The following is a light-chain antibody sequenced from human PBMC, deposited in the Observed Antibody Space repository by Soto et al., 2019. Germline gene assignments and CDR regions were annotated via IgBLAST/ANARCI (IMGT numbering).Light chain of an antibody. CDR2: DVS. CDR3: SSYTASSTVEV. J-gene: IGLJ1*01. CDR1: SSDVGDYNY. V-gene: IGLV2-14*03. Sequence: QSALAQPASVSGSPGQSITISCTGTSSDVGDYNYVSWYQHHPGKAPKLLIHDVSSRPSGVSNRFSGSKSGNTASLTISGLQAEDEADYYCSSYTASSTVEVFGTGTKLTVL.